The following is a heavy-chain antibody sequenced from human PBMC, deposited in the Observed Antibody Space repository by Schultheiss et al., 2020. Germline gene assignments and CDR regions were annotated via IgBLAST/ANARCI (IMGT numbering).Heavy chain of an antibody. CDR2: ISGSGGST. D-gene: IGHD6-13*01. V-gene: IGHV3-23*01. Sequence: GGSLRLSCAASGFTFSSYSMNWVRQAPGKGLEWVSAISGSGGSTYYADSVKGRFTISRDNSKNTLYLQMNSLRAEDTAVYYCAKDYRYSSSCWFDYWGQGTLVTVSS. CDR1: GFTFSSYS. J-gene: IGHJ4*02. CDR3: AKDYRYSSSCWFDY.